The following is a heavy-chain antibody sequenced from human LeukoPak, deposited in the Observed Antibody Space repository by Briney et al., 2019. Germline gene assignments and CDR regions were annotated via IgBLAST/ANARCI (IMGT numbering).Heavy chain of an antibody. CDR1: GYTFTGYY. CDR2: ISAYNGNT. J-gene: IGHJ4*02. Sequence: ASVKVSCKASGYTFTGYYMHWVRQAPGQGLEWMGWISAYNGNTNYAQKLQGRVTMTTDTSTSTAYMELRSLRSDDTAVYYCARDSPYSYGYYFDYWGQGTLVTVSS. CDR3: ARDSPYSYGYYFDY. D-gene: IGHD5-18*01. V-gene: IGHV1-18*04.